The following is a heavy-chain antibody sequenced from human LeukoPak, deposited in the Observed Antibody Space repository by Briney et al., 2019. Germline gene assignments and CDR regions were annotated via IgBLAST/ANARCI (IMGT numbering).Heavy chain of an antibody. J-gene: IGHJ6*02. V-gene: IGHV4-59*08. CDR3: ASGGYCSSTGCYADKYYYYGMDV. Sequence: SETLSLTCTVSGGSISSYYWSWIRQPPGKGLEWIGYIYYSGSTNYNPSLKSRVTISVDTSKNQFSLKLSSVTAADTAVYYCASGGYCSSTGCYADKYYYYGMDVWGQGTTVTVSS. D-gene: IGHD2-2*01. CDR2: IYYSGST. CDR1: GGSISSYY.